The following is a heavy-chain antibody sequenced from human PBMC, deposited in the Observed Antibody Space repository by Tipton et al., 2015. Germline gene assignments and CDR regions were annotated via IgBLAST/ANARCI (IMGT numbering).Heavy chain of an antibody. CDR1: GESFSGYY. Sequence: TLSLTCAVYGESFSGYYWTWIRQPPGKGLEWMGEINLSGRANYNPSLKSRITISVDTSKTQFSLKLSSVTAADTAVYYCAKGQGAYRPWGQGTLVTVSS. CDR2: INLSGRA. J-gene: IGHJ5*02. CDR3: AKGQGAYRP. D-gene: IGHD3-16*01. V-gene: IGHV4-34*01.